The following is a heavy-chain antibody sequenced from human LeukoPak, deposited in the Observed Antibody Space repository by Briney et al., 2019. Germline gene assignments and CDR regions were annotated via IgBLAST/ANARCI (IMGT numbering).Heavy chain of an antibody. Sequence: GGSLRLSCSASGFTFSSYAMHWVRQAPGKGLEYVSTINIDEVTTFYADSVKGRFTISRDNSKNTLFLQMSSLRAEDTAVYYCVKDRIGSYAFDIWGQGTMVTVSS. CDR3: VKDRIGSYAFDI. J-gene: IGHJ3*02. D-gene: IGHD1-26*01. CDR2: INIDEVTT. CDR1: GFTFSSYA. V-gene: IGHV3-64D*06.